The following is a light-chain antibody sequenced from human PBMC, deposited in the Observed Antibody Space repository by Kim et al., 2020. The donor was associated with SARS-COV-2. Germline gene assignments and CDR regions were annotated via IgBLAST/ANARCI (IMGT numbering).Light chain of an antibody. CDR1: QSIANQ. J-gene: IGKJ2*01. Sequence: ASVRDRVAITSRASQSIANQFGWFHQRPGKALQRLIYGVSTLHNGDPSRFSGSGFGTEFTLTISSLQPEDFATYYCLQYNSYPFTFGQGTKLEI. CDR2: GVS. CDR3: LQYNSYPFT. V-gene: IGKV1-17*01.